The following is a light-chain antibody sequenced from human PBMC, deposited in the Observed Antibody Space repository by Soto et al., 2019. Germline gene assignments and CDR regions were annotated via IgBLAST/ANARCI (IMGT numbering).Light chain of an antibody. CDR1: SGSIASNY. CDR3: QSYDSSNLV. Sequence: NFMLTQPHSVSESPGKTVTISCTGSSGSIASNYVQWYQQRPGSAPTTVIYEDNQRPSGVPDRFSGSIDSSSNSASLTISGLKTDDEADYYCQSYDSSNLVFGGGTQLTVL. J-gene: IGLJ3*02. V-gene: IGLV6-57*02. CDR2: EDN.